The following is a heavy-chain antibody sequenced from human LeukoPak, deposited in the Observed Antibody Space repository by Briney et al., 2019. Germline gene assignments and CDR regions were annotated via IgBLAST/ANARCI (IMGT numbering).Heavy chain of an antibody. J-gene: IGHJ4*02. CDR1: GFTFSSYE. Sequence: GGSLRLSCAASGFTFSSYEMNWVRQAPGKGLEWVSGITGSGATTYYADSVKGRFTISRDNSKNTLYLQMNSLTAEDTAIYYCAKATGTLGNWGQGILVTVSS. CDR3: AKATGTLGN. D-gene: IGHD1-1*01. CDR2: ITGSGATT. V-gene: IGHV3-23*01.